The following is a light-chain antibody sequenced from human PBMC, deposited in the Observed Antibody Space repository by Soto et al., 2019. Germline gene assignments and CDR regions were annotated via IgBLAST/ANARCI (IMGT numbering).Light chain of an antibody. V-gene: IGLV1-40*01. Sequence: QSVLTQPPSVYGAPGQRVTISCTGSSSNIGAGYDVHWYQQLPGTAPKLLIYGNSNRPSGVPDRFSGSKSGTSASLAITGLQAEDEADYYCQSYDSSRSVVFGGGTQLTVL. CDR3: QSYDSSRSVV. J-gene: IGLJ2*01. CDR1: SSNIGAGYD. CDR2: GNS.